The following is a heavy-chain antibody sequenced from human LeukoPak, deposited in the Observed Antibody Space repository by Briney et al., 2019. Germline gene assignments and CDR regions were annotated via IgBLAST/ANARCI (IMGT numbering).Heavy chain of an antibody. J-gene: IGHJ4*02. CDR2: IRSKAYGGTT. CDR1: GFTFGDYA. CDR3: TRAPYDSSGYYFY. Sequence: GGSLRLSCTASGFTFGDYAMSWVRQAPGKGLEWVGFIRSKAYGGTTEYAASVKGRFTISRDDSKSIAYLQMNSLKTEDTAVYYCTRAPYDSSGYYFYWGQGTLVTVSS. V-gene: IGHV3-49*04. D-gene: IGHD3-22*01.